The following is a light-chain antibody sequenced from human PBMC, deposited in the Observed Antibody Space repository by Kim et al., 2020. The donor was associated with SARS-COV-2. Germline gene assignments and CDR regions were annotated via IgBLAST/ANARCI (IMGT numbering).Light chain of an antibody. V-gene: IGKV1-5*01. CDR3: QQYNTYPFT. CDR2: DAS. Sequence: DIQMTQSPSTLSASVGDRVTITRRASESISSRLAWYEQKPEKAPKLLIYDASSLGSGVPSRFSGSGSGTDFTLTITSLQPDDFATYYCQQYNTYPFTFGQGTKLEI. CDR1: ESISSR. J-gene: IGKJ2*01.